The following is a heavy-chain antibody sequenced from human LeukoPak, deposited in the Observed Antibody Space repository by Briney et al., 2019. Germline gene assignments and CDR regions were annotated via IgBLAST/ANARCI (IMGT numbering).Heavy chain of an antibody. CDR2: IKSDGSDT. D-gene: IGHD6-19*01. J-gene: IGHJ6*02. CDR1: GFTVSSNY. CDR3: ARETWLESQGIYYYYGLDV. Sequence: PGGSLRLSCAASGFTVSSNYMSWARQAPGKGLVWVSRIKSDGSDTSYADSVKGRFTISRDNAKNTLYLQMNSLRAEDTSVYYCARETWLESQGIYYYYGLDVWGQGTTVTVSS. V-gene: IGHV3-74*01.